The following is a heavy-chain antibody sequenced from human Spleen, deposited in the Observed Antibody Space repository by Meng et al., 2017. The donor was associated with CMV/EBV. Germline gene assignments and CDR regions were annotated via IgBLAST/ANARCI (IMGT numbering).Heavy chain of an antibody. Sequence: GGSLRLSCAASGFSFSNAWMIWVRQAPGKGLEWVSYISSSSSTIYYADSVKGRFTISRDSAKNSLYLQMNSLRAEDTAVYYCARVGYSGSYGLWGQGTLVTVSS. D-gene: IGHD1-26*01. CDR1: GFSFSNAW. CDR2: ISSSSSTI. CDR3: ARVGYSGSYGL. J-gene: IGHJ4*02. V-gene: IGHV3-48*04.